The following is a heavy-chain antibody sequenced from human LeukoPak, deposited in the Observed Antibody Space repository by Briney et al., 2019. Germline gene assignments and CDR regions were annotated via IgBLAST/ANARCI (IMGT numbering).Heavy chain of an antibody. V-gene: IGHV3-66*01. CDR2: IYTGGTT. J-gene: IGHJ4*02. D-gene: IGHD3-16*01. Sequence: GGSLGLSCAASGFTFSSSNYMNWVRQAPGKGLEWVSGIYTGGTTYYTDSVKGRFTISRDNPNNTLYLQMHSLRAEDTAVYYCAREISRFGIWGQGTLVTVSS. CDR3: AREISRFGI. CDR1: GFTFSSSNY.